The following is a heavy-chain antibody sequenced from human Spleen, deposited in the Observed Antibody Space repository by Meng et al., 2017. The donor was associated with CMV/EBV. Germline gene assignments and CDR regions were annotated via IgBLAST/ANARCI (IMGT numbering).Heavy chain of an antibody. J-gene: IGHJ5*02. CDR2: IIPIFGTA. CDR3: ARDNLMITFGGVDKTHWFDP. D-gene: IGHD3-16*01. CDR1: GGTFSSYA. Sequence: SVKVSCKASGGTFSSYAISWVRQAPGQGLEWMGGIIPIFGTANYAQKFQGRVTITTDESTSTAYMELSSLRSEDTAVYYCARDNLMITFGGVDKTHWFDPWGQGTLVTVSS. V-gene: IGHV1-69*05.